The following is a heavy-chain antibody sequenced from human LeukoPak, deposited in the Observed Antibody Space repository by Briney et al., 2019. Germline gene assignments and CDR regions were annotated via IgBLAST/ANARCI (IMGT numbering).Heavy chain of an antibody. J-gene: IGHJ5*02. CDR1: GYSFSSYG. V-gene: IGHV1-18*01. Sequence: ASVKVSCKAPGYSFSSYGITWVRQAPGQGLEWMGWISAYNDNTKYAQKFQDRVITTRDTSTSTAYMELTRLTSDATAVYYCARVRLPIVGTIGWFDLWGQGTPVTVSS. CDR3: ARVRLPIVGTIGWFDL. CDR2: ISAYNDNT. D-gene: IGHD5-12*01.